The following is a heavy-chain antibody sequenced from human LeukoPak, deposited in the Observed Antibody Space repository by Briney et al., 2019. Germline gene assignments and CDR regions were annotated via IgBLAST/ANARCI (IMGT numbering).Heavy chain of an antibody. CDR1: GFTFSESW. CDR3: ATYINWVAGDV. Sequence: PGGSLRLSCAASGFTFSESWMTWVRQVPGQGLEWVAHINQEGGGIQYVDSVKGRFPISRDNAKGSVYLQMNSLRAEDTAIYHCATYINWVAGDVWGQGTTVIVSS. D-gene: IGHD1-1*01. V-gene: IGHV3-7*01. CDR2: INQEGGGI. J-gene: IGHJ6*02.